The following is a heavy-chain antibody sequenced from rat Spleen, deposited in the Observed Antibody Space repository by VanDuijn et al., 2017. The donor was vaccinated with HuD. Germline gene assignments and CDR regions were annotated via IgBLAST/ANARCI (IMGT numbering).Heavy chain of an antibody. V-gene: IGHV1-43*01. CDR3: ARSPYTYYGYKPYWYFDF. CDR2: INTGSGGT. J-gene: IGHJ1*01. Sequence: QVQLQQSGAELAKPGSSVKISCKASGYTFTSYYISWIKQTTGQGLEYIGYINTGSGGTNYNEKFKGKATLTVDKSSSTAFMQLSSLTPDDSAVYYCARSPYTYYGYKPYWYFDFWGPGTMVTVSS. CDR1: GYTFTSYY. D-gene: IGHD1-9*01.